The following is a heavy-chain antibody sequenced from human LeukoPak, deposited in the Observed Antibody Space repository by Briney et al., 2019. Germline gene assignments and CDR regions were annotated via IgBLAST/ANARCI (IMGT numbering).Heavy chain of an antibody. J-gene: IGHJ5*02. CDR2: IYPGDSDT. Sequence: GESLKISCKGSGYSFTTHWIGWVRQMPGKGLEWMGIIYPGDSDTRYSPSFQGQVTISADKSISTTYLQWSSLKASDTAMYYCARHVVQQAVPIWLDPWGQGTLVTVSS. D-gene: IGHD2-15*01. CDR3: ARHVVQQAVPIWLDP. CDR1: GYSFTTHW. V-gene: IGHV5-51*01.